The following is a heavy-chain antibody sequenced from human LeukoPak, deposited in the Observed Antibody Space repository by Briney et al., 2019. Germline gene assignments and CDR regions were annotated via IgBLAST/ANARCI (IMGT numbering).Heavy chain of an antibody. J-gene: IGHJ4*02. V-gene: IGHV3-7*02. Sequence: GGSLRLSCAASGFXFSSYWMSWVRQAPGKGLEWVANIKQDGSEKYYVDSVKGRFTISRDNAKNSLYLQMNSLRAEDTAVYYCGKGGSLFHYWGQGTLVTVSS. CDR3: GKGGSLFHY. D-gene: IGHD1-26*01. CDR2: IKQDGSEK. CDR1: GFXFSSYW.